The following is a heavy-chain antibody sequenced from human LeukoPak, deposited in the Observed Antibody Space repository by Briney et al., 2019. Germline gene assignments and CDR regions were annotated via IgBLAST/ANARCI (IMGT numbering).Heavy chain of an antibody. CDR1: GGSISSYY. CDR2: IYYSGSN. D-gene: IGHD6-19*01. V-gene: IGHV4-59*08. CDR3: AGHAIVYGYSSGYMEG. Sequence: PSETLSLTCTVSGGSISSYYWSWIRQPPGKGLEWIGYIYYSGSNNYNPSLKSRVTISVDTSKNQFSLKLSSVPAADTAVYYCAGHAIVYGYSSGYMEGWGQGTLVTVSS. J-gene: IGHJ4*02.